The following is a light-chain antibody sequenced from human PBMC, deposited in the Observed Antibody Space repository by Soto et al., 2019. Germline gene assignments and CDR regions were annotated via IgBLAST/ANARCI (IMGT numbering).Light chain of an antibody. CDR3: QQLESYPST. Sequence: IQMTQSPSTLSASVGDRVTITCRASHNLDKWLAWYQQKPGKAPKLLIYAASTLQIGVPSRFSGSGSGTDFTLTISSLQPEDFATYYCQQLESYPSTFGGGTKVDIK. J-gene: IGKJ4*01. CDR2: AAS. V-gene: IGKV1-5*01. CDR1: HNLDKW.